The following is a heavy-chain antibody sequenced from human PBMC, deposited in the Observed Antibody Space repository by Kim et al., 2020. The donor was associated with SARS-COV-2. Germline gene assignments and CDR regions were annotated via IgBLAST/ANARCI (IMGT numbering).Heavy chain of an antibody. CDR3: ARHVHYDSSGYRFDY. V-gene: IGHV4-39*01. Sequence: PSLKSRVTISVDTSKNQFSLKLSSVTAADTAVYYCARHVHYDSSGYRFDYWGQGTLVTVSS. D-gene: IGHD3-22*01. J-gene: IGHJ4*02.